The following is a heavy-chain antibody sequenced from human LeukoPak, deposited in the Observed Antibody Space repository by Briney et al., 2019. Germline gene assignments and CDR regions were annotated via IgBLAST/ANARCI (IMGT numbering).Heavy chain of an antibody. V-gene: IGHV3-23*01. CDR1: GFTFSSYA. Sequence: GGSLRLSCAASGFTFSSYAMSWVRQAPGKGLEWVSAISGSGGSTYYADSVKGRFTISRGNSKNTLYLQMNSLRAEDTAVYYCARDIVVVPAAMRYWGQGTLVTVSS. J-gene: IGHJ4*02. D-gene: IGHD2-2*01. CDR2: ISGSGGST. CDR3: ARDIVVVPAAMRY.